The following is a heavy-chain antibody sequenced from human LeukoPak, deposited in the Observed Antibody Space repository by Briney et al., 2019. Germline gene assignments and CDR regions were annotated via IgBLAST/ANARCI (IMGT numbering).Heavy chain of an antibody. Sequence: PGGSLRLSCAASGFTFSSYSMNWVRQAPGKGLEWVSSISSSSSHIYYADSVKGRFTISRDNAKNSLYLQMNSLRAEDTAVYYCARDAYSSSWSPGGDYFDYWGQGTLVTVSS. D-gene: IGHD6-13*01. J-gene: IGHJ4*02. V-gene: IGHV3-21*01. CDR2: ISSSSSHI. CDR1: GFTFSSYS. CDR3: ARDAYSSSWSPGGDYFDY.